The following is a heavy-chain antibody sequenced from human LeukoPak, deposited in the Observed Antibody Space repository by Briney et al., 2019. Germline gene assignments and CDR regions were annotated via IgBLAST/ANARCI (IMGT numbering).Heavy chain of an antibody. Sequence: PSETLSLTCTVSGGSISSYYWSWIRQPPGQGLEWIGYISYSGSTNYNPSLKSRVTISVDTSKNQFSLKLNSVTAADTAVYYCARYIWGSYPTFEDYWGQGSLVTVSS. J-gene: IGHJ4*02. CDR3: ARYIWGSYPTFEDY. V-gene: IGHV4-59*01. CDR1: GGSISSYY. CDR2: ISYSGST. D-gene: IGHD3-16*02.